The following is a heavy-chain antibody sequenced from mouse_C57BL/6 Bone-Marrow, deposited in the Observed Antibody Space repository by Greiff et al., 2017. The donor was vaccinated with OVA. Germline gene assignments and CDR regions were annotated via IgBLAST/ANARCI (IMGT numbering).Heavy chain of an antibody. J-gene: IGHJ2*01. CDR1: GYTFTSYW. CDR2: IDPSDSET. V-gene: IGHV1-52*01. D-gene: IGHD2-1*01. Sequence: QVQLQQPGAELVRPGSSVKLSCKASGYTFTSYWMHWVKQRPIQGLEWIGNIDPSDSETHYNQKFKDKATLTVDKSSSTAYMQLSSLPSEDSAVYYGARGGYLYYGNYVDFDDWGQGTTLTVSS. CDR3: ARGGYLYYGNYVDFDD.